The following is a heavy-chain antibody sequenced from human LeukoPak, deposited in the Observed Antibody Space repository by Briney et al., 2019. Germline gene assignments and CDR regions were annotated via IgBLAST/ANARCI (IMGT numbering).Heavy chain of an antibody. CDR1: GYTFTSYA. V-gene: IGHV7-4-1*02. Sequence: ASVKVSCKASGYTFTSYAMNWVRQAPGQGLEWMGWINTNTGNPTYAQGFTGRFVFSLDTSVSTAYLQISSLKAEDTAVYYCARYSFVGVPAASHVLFDYWGQGTLVTVSS. CDR2: INTNTGNP. D-gene: IGHD2-2*01. J-gene: IGHJ4*02. CDR3: ARYSFVGVPAASHVLFDY.